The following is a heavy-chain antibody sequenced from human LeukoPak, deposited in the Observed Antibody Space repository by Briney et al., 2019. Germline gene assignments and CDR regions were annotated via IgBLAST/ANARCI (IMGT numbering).Heavy chain of an antibody. CDR2: IYYSGST. J-gene: IGHJ5*02. V-gene: IGHV4-59*01. Sequence: SETLSLTCTVSGGSISSYYWSWIRQPPGKGLEWIGYIYYSGSTNYNPSLKSRVTISVDTSKNQFSLKLSSVTAADTAVYYCARDATYCSSTSCYRGFDPWGQGTLVTVSS. D-gene: IGHD2-2*01. CDR3: ARDATYCSSTSCYRGFDP. CDR1: GGSISSYY.